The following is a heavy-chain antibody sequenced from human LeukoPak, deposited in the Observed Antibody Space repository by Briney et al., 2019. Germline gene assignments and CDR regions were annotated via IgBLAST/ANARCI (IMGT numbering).Heavy chain of an antibody. Sequence: PSETLSLTCAVYGGSFSGYYWSWIRQPPGKGLEWIGEINHSGSTNYNPSLKSRVTISVDTSKNQFSLKLSSVTAADTAVYYCARGPAVIVVVKNAFDIWGQGTMVTVSS. J-gene: IGHJ3*02. CDR1: GGSFSGYY. CDR2: INHSGST. CDR3: ARGPAVIVVVKNAFDI. D-gene: IGHD3-22*01. V-gene: IGHV4-34*01.